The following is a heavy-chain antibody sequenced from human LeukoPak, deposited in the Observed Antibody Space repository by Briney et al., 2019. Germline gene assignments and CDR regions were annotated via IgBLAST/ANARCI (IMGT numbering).Heavy chain of an antibody. J-gene: IGHJ6*02. CDR3: ARDSQAGIAAAGTIPGMDV. CDR2: IWKDGIKK. V-gene: IGHV3-33*01. D-gene: IGHD6-13*01. Sequence: PGASLRLSCAASGFTFSSYGMHWVRQAPGKGLEWVALIWKDGIKKYYGNSVKGRFTIARDNSRNTLYVQMNRLRAEDTAVYYCARDSQAGIAAAGTIPGMDVWGQGTTVTVSS. CDR1: GFTFSSYG.